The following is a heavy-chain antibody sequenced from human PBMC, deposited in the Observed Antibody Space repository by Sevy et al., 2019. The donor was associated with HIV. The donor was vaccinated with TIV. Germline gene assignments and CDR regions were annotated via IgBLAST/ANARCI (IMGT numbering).Heavy chain of an antibody. V-gene: IGHV3-74*01. Sequence: GGSLRLSCEGSGYTFSNYWMHWVRQAPGKGLEWVSRVNSDGSTAYADSVKGRFTISRDNAENTMSLQMNSLRAEDTDLYYCVAANSWEDYWGQGTLVTVSS. CDR1: GYTFSNYW. CDR3: VAANSWEDY. J-gene: IGHJ4*02. D-gene: IGHD6-13*01. CDR2: VNSDGST.